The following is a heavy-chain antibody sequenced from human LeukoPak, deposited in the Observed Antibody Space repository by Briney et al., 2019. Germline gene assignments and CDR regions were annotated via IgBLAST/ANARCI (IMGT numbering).Heavy chain of an antibody. J-gene: IGHJ4*02. CDR3: TSLAMIRGVIPFDY. V-gene: IGHV3-15*01. CDR1: GFTFSDAW. D-gene: IGHD3-10*01. CDR2: IKSKTDSGTT. Sequence: KTGGSLRLSCAASGFTFSDAWMSWVRQAPEKGLEWVGRIKSKTDSGTTDYAAPVKGRFTISRDDSKNTLYLQMNSLKTEDTAVYYCTSLAMIRGVIPFDYWGQGTLVTVSS.